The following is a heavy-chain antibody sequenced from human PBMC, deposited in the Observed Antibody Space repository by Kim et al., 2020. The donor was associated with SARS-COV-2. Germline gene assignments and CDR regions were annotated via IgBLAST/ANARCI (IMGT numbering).Heavy chain of an antibody. CDR3: AKHINYYDSSGYLTL. J-gene: IGHJ4*02. D-gene: IGHD3-22*01. Sequence: DPVRCRFTTSRDNSKNTLNLKMNSLRAEDTAVYYCAKHINYYDSSGYLTLWGQGTLVTISS. V-gene: IGHV3-23*02.